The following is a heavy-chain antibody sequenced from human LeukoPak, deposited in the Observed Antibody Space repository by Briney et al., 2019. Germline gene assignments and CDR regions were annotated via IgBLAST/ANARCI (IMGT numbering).Heavy chain of an antibody. J-gene: IGHJ4*02. V-gene: IGHV4-34*01. D-gene: IGHD3-22*01. CDR3: ARAQKKYYYDSSGYHSRDYFDY. Sequence: PSETLSLTCAVYGGSFSGYYWSWIRQPPGKGLEWIGEIYHSGSTNYNPSLKSRVTVSADPSKTQFSLKLSSVTAADTAVYYCARAQKKYYYDSSGYHSRDYFDYWGQGTLVTVSS. CDR2: IYHSGST. CDR1: GGSFSGYY.